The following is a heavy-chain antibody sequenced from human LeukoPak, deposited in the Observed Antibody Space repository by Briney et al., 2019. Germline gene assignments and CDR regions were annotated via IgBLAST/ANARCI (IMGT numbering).Heavy chain of an antibody. CDR3: AREDRGGSSY. V-gene: IGHV3-48*03. J-gene: IGHJ4*02. CDR1: GFTFSSYE. D-gene: IGHD1-26*01. Sequence: GGSLRLSCAASGFTFSSYEMNWVRQAPGKGLEWVSYISSSGSTIYYADSVKGRFTISRDNAKNSLYLQMNSLRAEDTAVYYCAREDRGGSSYWGQGTLVTVSS. CDR2: ISSSGSTI.